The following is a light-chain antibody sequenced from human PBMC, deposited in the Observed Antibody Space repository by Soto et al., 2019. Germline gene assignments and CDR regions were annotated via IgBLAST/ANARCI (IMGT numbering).Light chain of an antibody. J-gene: IGLJ1*01. Sequence: QSVLTQPASVSGSPGQSITISCTRTSSDVGGYNYVSWYQQHPGKAPKLMIYDVSNRPSGVSDRFSGSKSGNTASLTISGLQADDEADYYCSSYASSSTLVYVFGSGTKVNVL. V-gene: IGLV2-14*01. CDR1: SSDVGGYNY. CDR3: SSYASSSTLVYV. CDR2: DVS.